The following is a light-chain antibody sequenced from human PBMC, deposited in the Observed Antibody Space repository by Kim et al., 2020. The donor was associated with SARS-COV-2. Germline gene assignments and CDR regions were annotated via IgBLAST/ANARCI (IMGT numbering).Light chain of an antibody. CDR1: STNIGAGYD. Sequence: QRVTISCTGISTNIGAGYDVHWYQQLPGTAPKLLIYGNTIRPSGGPDRFSGSKSGTSASLAITGLQTEDEADYYCQSYDSSLSGYVFGTGTKVTVL. J-gene: IGLJ1*01. CDR2: GNT. V-gene: IGLV1-40*01. CDR3: QSYDSSLSGYV.